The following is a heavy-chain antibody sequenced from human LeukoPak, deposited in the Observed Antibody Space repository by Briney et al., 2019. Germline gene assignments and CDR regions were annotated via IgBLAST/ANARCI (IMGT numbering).Heavy chain of an antibody. V-gene: IGHV4-59*01. CDR1: GGSISSYY. J-gene: IGHJ4*02. D-gene: IGHD6-19*01. Sequence: PSETLSLTCTVSGGSISSYYWSRIRQPPGKGLEWIGYIYYSGSTNYNPSLKSRVTISVDTSKNQFSLKLSSVTAADTAVYYCASSSGWTYYFDYWGQGTLVTVSS. CDR2: IYYSGST. CDR3: ASSSGWTYYFDY.